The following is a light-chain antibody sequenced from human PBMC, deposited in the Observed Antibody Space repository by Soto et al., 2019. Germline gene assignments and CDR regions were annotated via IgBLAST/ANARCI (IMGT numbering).Light chain of an antibody. CDR1: QSISSY. V-gene: IGKV1-39*01. CDR3: QQSYRTPYT. Sequence: DIQMTQSPSSLSASVGDRVTITCRASQSISSYLNWYQQKPGKAPKLLIYAASSLQSGVPSRFSGSGSGTDFTLTISRLQPEDFATYYCQQSYRTPYTFGQGNKVEIK. CDR2: AAS. J-gene: IGKJ2*01.